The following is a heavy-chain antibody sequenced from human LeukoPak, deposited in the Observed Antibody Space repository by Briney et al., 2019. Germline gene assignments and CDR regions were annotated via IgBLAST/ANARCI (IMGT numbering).Heavy chain of an antibody. CDR1: GGSFSGYY. J-gene: IGHJ4*02. CDR3: ASSGYSSGWICYFDY. CDR2: INHSGST. Sequence: SETLSLTCAVYGGSFSGYYWSWIRQPPGKGLEWIGEINHSGSTNYNPSLKSRVTISVDTSKNQFSLKLSSVTAADTAVYYCASSGYSSGWICYFDYWGQGTLVTVSS. V-gene: IGHV4-34*01. D-gene: IGHD6-19*01.